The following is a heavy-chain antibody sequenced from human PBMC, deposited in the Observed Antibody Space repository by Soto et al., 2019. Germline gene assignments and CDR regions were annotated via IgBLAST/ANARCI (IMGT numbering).Heavy chain of an antibody. CDR3: ARVTRFPDAFYI. V-gene: IGHV4-34*01. J-gene: IGHJ3*02. CDR1: GGSFGTSY. Sequence: QVHLQQWGAGLLKPSETLSLTCGVYGGSFGTSYWAWIRQSPEKGLEWIGEINHNGDSNYNPSLKTRVTISLDMSDNQFSLKLTPVAAVDTAVYYCARVTRFPDAFYIWCQGTPVIVSS. CDR2: INHNGDS.